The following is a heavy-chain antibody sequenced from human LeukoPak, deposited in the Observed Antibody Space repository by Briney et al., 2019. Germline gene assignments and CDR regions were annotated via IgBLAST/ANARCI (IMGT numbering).Heavy chain of an antibody. CDR1: GGSISSSSYY. D-gene: IGHD2-15*01. Sequence: SETLSLTCTVSGGSISSSSYYWGWIRQPPGKGLEWIGSIYYSGSTYYNPSLKSRVTISVDTSKNQFSLKLSSVTAADTAVYYCARLAERCSGGSCYVNFDYWGQGTLVTVSS. J-gene: IGHJ4*02. V-gene: IGHV4-39*01. CDR2: IYYSGST. CDR3: ARLAERCSGGSCYVNFDY.